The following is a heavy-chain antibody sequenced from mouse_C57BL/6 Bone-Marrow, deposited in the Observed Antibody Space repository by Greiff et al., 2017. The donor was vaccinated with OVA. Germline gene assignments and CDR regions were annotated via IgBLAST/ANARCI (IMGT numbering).Heavy chain of an antibody. V-gene: IGHV5-15*01. CDR2: ISNLAYSI. Sequence: EVMLVESGGGLVQPGGSLKLSCAASGFTFSDYGMAWVRQAPRKGPEWVAFISNLAYSIYYADTVTGRFTISRENAKNTLYLEMSSLRSEDTAMYYCARHDYGGFAYWGQGTLVTVSA. J-gene: IGHJ3*01. D-gene: IGHD2-4*01. CDR3: ARHDYGGFAY. CDR1: GFTFSDYG.